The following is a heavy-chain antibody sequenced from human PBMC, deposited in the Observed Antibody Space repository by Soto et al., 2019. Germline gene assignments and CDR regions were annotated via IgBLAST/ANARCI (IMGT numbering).Heavy chain of an antibody. CDR1: GFTFSSYG. D-gene: IGHD4-4*01. CDR2: IWYDGSNK. Sequence: QVQLVESGGGVVQPGRSLRLSCAASGFTFSSYGMHWVRQAPGKGLEWVAVIWYDGSNKYYADSVKGRFTISRDNSKNTLYLQMNSLRAEDTAVYYCARSIGTVTEIDYWGQGTLVTGSS. CDR3: ARSIGTVTEIDY. J-gene: IGHJ4*02. V-gene: IGHV3-33*01.